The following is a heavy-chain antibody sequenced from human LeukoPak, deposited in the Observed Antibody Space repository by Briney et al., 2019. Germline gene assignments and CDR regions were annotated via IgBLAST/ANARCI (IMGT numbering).Heavy chain of an antibody. CDR3: ARDRYGDSVALDFWYFDL. CDR1: GFPFSSYS. CDR2: ISSSFKTI. J-gene: IGHJ2*01. Sequence: GGSLRLSCTASGFPFSSYSMNWVRQAPGKGLEWISYISSSFKTIYYADSVRGRFTISRDNGKTSLFLQMTSLRDEDTAVYYCARDRYGDSVALDFWYFDLWGRGTLVTVSS. D-gene: IGHD4-17*01. V-gene: IGHV3-48*02.